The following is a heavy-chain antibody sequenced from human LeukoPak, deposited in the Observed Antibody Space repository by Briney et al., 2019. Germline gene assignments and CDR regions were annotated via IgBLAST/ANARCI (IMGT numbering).Heavy chain of an antibody. J-gene: IGHJ4*02. D-gene: IGHD2-15*01. CDR2: ISGSGGST. Sequence: PGGSLRLSCAASGFTFSSYAMSWVRQAPGKGLEWVSAISGSGGSTYYADSVKGRFTISRDNSKNTLYLQMNSLRAEDTAVYHCAKDDIVVVVAAQIDYWGQGTLVTVSS. CDR3: AKDDIVVVVAAQIDY. CDR1: GFTFSSYA. V-gene: IGHV3-23*01.